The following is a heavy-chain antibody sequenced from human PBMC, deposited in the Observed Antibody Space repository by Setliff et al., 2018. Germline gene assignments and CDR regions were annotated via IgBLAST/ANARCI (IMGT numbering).Heavy chain of an antibody. CDR2: IKTFSYKS. CDR1: GYTFVNDC. D-gene: IGHD1-26*01. Sequence: GASVKVSCKASGYTFVNDCINWVRQAPGQGLEWMGWIKTFSYKSNYAQKLQDRVTITTDTYTTTVYMELRGLRSDDKDTYYCARFRVSSGGYNYYAMDAWGQGTTVTVS. CDR3: ARFRVSSGGYNYYAMDA. J-gene: IGHJ6*02. V-gene: IGHV1-18*01.